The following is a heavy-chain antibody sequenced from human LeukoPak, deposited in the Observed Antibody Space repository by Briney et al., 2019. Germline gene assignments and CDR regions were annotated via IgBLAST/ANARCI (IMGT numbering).Heavy chain of an antibody. Sequence: GGSLRLSCAASGFMFGSYEMTWVRQAPGKGLEWVSDINNAATTTHHADSVKGRFTISRDNAKSSLFLQMNSLRAEDTAVYYCAKDRRGGSYPFDYWGQGTLVTVSS. CDR2: INNAATTT. J-gene: IGHJ4*02. V-gene: IGHV3-48*03. D-gene: IGHD1-26*01. CDR3: AKDRRGGSYPFDY. CDR1: GFMFGSYE.